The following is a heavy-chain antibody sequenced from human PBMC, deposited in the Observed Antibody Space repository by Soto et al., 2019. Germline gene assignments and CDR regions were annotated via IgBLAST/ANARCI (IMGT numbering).Heavy chain of an antibody. J-gene: IGHJ4*02. V-gene: IGHV4-30-4*01. D-gene: IGHD3-16*01. CDR2: IYYSGST. CDR1: GGSISSGDYY. Sequence: SETLSLTCTVSGGSISSGDYYWSWIRQPPGKGLEWIGYIYYSGSTYYNPSLKSRVTISVDTSKNQFSLKLSSVTAADTAVYYWGDQKQDVPAFFAYGSKGTLVPVSS. CDR3: GDQKQDVPAFFAY.